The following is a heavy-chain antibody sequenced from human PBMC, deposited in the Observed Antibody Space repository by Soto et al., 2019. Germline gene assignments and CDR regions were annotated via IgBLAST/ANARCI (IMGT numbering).Heavy chain of an antibody. CDR3: ARSLSITMIVVNVAAFDI. D-gene: IGHD3-22*01. CDR2: TIPIFGTA. CDR1: GGTFSSYA. J-gene: IGHJ3*02. Sequence: ASVKVSCKASGGTFSSYAISWVRQAPGQGLEWMGGTIPIFGTANYAQKFQGRVTITADESTSTAYMELSSLRSEDTAVYYCARSLSITMIVVNVAAFDIWGQGTMVAVSS. V-gene: IGHV1-69*13.